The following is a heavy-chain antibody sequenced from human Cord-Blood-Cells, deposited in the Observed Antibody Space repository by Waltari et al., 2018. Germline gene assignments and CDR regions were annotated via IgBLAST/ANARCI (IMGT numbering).Heavy chain of an antibody. V-gene: IGHV1-2*02. J-gene: IGHJ4*02. Sequence: QVQLVQSGAEVKKPGASVKVSCKASGYTFTGYYMHWVRQAPGQGLEWIDWNNPDRDGTHKAQKMHARATETTDTSTSIDYMELSWQGSDVTDVYYCARSGVYSYGDYWGQGTLVTVSS. CDR1: GYTFTGYY. CDR2: NNPDRDGT. D-gene: IGHD5-18*01. CDR3: ARSGVYSYGDY.